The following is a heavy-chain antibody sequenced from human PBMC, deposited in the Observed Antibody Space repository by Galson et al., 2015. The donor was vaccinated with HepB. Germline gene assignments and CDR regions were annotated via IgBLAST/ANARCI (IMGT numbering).Heavy chain of an antibody. Sequence: SLRLSCAASGFTFSSYWMSWVRQAPGKGLEWVANIKQDGSEQYYADSVKGRFTVSRDNAKNTLYLQMNSLRAEDTAVYYCARGGVDFWSGYHLDYWGQRTLVTVSS. CDR1: GFTFSSYW. V-gene: IGHV3-7*01. CDR3: ARGGVDFWSGYHLDY. J-gene: IGHJ4*02. CDR2: IKQDGSEQ. D-gene: IGHD3-3*01.